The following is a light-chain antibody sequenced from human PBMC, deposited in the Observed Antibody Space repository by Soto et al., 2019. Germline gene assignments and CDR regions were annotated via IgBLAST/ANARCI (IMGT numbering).Light chain of an antibody. CDR3: KSYDSSRSGYVV. V-gene: IGLV1-40*01. CDR1: SSNIGAGYD. J-gene: IGLJ2*01. CDR2: GNS. Sequence: QSVLTQPPSVSGAPGQRVTISCTGSSSNIGAGYDVHWYQQLPGTAPKLLIYGNSNRPSGVPDRFSGSKSGTSASLAITGLQAEDAADYCWKSYDSSRSGYVVFGGGTKLTVL.